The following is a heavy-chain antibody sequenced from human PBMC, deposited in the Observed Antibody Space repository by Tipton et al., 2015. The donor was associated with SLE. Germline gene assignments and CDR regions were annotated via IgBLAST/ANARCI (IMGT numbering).Heavy chain of an antibody. D-gene: IGHD3-16*01. CDR1: GGSISSYY. CDR3: ARDQVGVGDFDY. CDR2: IYTSGT. V-gene: IGHV4-4*08. J-gene: IGHJ4*02. Sequence: TLSLTCTVSGGSISSYYWSWIRQPPGKGLEWIGHIYTSGTTYNPSLKSRVTISVDTSKKQLSLKLRSVTAADTAVYYCARDQVGVGDFDYWGQGTLVTVSS.